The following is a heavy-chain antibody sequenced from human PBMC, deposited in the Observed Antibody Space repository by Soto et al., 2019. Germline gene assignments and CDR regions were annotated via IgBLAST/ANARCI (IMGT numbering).Heavy chain of an antibody. CDR1: GGSVSSGSYY. CDR2: IYYSGST. D-gene: IGHD2-21*02. J-gene: IGHJ4*02. CDR3: ARGRGYCGGDCYFDRGVDY. V-gene: IGHV4-61*01. Sequence: QVQLQESGPGLVKPSETLSLTCTVSGGSVSSGSYYWSWIRQPPGKGLEWIGYIYYSGSTNYNPSLKSRVTISVDTSKNQFSLKLSSVTAADTAVYYCARGRGYCGGDCYFDRGVDYWGQGTLVTVSS.